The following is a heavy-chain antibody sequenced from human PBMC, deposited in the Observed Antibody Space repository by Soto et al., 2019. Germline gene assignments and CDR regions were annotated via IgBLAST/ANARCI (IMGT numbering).Heavy chain of an antibody. CDR2: IIPIFGTA. CDR3: AMMGYDLYPEGMDV. J-gene: IGHJ6*02. V-gene: IGHV1-69*13. CDR1: GGTFSSYA. D-gene: IGHD3-22*01. Sequence: SVKVSCKASGGTFSSYAISWVRQAPGQGLEWMGGIIPIFGTANYAQKFQGRVTITADESTSTAYMELSSLRSEDTAVYYCAMMGYDLYPEGMDVWGQGTTVTVSS.